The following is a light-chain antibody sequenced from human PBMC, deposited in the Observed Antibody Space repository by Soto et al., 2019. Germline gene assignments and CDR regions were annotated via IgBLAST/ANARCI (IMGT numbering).Light chain of an antibody. J-gene: IGLJ2*01. Sequence: QAVVTQPPSASGTPGQRVTISCSGSSSNIETNTVNWYQQVPGTAPKHLIYSNDQRPSGFPHRFSASKSGTSASLAISGLQYEDEADYSCASWDDSLNGVVFGGGTQLTVL. CDR1: SSNIETNT. CDR3: ASWDDSLNGVV. V-gene: IGLV1-44*01. CDR2: SND.